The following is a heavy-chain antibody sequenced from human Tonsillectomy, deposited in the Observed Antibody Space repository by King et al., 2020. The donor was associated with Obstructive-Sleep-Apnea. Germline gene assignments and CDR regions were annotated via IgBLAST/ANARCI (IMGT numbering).Heavy chain of an antibody. J-gene: IGHJ2*01. Sequence: VQLVESGGGLVQPGRSLRLSCAASGFQFDDYALHWFRQAPGKGLEWVSGISWNSGNIAYADSVKGRFTISRDNAKNSLYLQMNSLRPEDTALYYCAKASAAVAGLGYFDLWGRGTLVTVSS. CDR2: ISWNSGNI. CDR3: AKASAAVAGLGYFDL. D-gene: IGHD6-19*01. CDR1: GFQFDDYA. V-gene: IGHV3-9*01.